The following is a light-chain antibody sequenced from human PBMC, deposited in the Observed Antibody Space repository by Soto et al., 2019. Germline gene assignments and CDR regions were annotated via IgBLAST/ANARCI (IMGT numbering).Light chain of an antibody. J-gene: IGLJ3*02. CDR3: AAWDDSLSGWV. CDR1: SSSVGSNS. CDR2: KDH. V-gene: IGLV1-47*01. Sequence: HSVLTQPPSASGTPGQRVTVSCSGSSSSVGSNSVYWYQQFPGTAPKLLIYKDHQRPSGVPDRFSGSKSGTSASLAISGLRFEDEADYYCAAWDDSLSGWVFGGGTKLTVL.